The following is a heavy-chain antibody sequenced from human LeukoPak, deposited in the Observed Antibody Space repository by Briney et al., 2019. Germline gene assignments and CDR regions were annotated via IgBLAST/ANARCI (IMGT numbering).Heavy chain of an antibody. CDR1: GDSISSGSYY. V-gene: IGHV4-61*02. Sequence: SETLSLTCTVSGDSISSGSYYWSWIRQPAGKGLEWIGRIYTSGSTKYNPSLKSRVTISLDTSKNQFSLKVSSVTAADTAMYYCATTRWTSERGGFDYWGQGTLVTVSS. CDR3: ATTRWTSERGGFDY. D-gene: IGHD1-1*01. CDR2: IYTSGST. J-gene: IGHJ4*02.